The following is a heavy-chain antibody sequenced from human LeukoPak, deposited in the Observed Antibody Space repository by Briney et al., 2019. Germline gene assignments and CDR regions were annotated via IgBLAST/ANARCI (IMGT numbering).Heavy chain of an antibody. CDR2: ISAYNGNT. V-gene: IGHV1-18*01. Sequence: ASVKVSCEASGYTFTSYGISWVRQAPGQGLEWMGWISAYNGNTNYAQKLQGRVTMTTDTSTSTAYMELRSLRSDDTAVYYCARVQFYCSSTSCYKVDAFDIWGQGTMVTVSS. CDR3: ARVQFYCSSTSCYKVDAFDI. CDR1: GYTFTSYG. J-gene: IGHJ3*02. D-gene: IGHD2-2*02.